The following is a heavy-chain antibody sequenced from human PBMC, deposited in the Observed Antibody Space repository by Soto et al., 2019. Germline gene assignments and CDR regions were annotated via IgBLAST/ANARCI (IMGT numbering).Heavy chain of an antibody. CDR3: ARDNWNYVRGFDI. D-gene: IGHD1-7*01. CDR2: INAASANT. V-gene: IGHV1-3*01. CDR1: GYTFTRYA. Sequence: GASVKVSCKASGYTFTRYAIQWVRRAPGQRLEWMGWINAASANTKYSQKFQGRVTITRDTSATTVYMELSSLRSEDTAVYYCARDNWNYVRGFDIWGQGTMVTVSS. J-gene: IGHJ3*02.